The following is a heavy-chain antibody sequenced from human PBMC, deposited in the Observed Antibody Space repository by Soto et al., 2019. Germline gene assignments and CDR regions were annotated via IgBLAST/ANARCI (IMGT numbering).Heavy chain of an antibody. CDR3: ARDDRTISGAVTLDY. J-gene: IGHJ4*02. Sequence: QVQLVQSGPEVKRPGASVRISCRTAGYSFKNYAIHWVRQAPGKKLEWMGWSNEGSGNTRYSQKFQGRMSIAGDTSASTSYLDLRSLTSEDTAIYFCARDDRTISGAVTLDYWGPGTLVTVSS. V-gene: IGHV1-3*01. D-gene: IGHD3-3*02. CDR2: SNEGSGNT. CDR1: GYSFKNYA.